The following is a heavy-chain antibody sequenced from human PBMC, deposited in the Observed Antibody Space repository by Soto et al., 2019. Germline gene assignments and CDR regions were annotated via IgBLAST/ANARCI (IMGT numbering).Heavy chain of an antibody. Sequence: QVHLVQSGAEVKKPGASVKVSCKGSGYTFTSYGITWVRQAPGQGLEGRGWISDHNGNTDYAQKLQGRVTVTRDTSTSTAYMELRSLRPDGTAVYYCARGRYGDYWGQGALVTVSS. J-gene: IGHJ4*02. D-gene: IGHD1-1*01. CDR1: GYTFTSYG. CDR2: ISDHNGNT. CDR3: ARGRYGDY. V-gene: IGHV1-18*01.